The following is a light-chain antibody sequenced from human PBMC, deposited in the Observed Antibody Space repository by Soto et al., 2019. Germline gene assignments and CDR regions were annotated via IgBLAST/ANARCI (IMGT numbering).Light chain of an antibody. CDR1: QSIGAS. Sequence: DIQMTQSPSTLYASVGDRVTITCRASQSIGASPAWFQQKPGKAPNLLFYKASSLESGVPSRFSGSGSGTEFTLTISTLQPDDFATYYCQQYNSSPLTFGGGTKVEIK. CDR2: KAS. CDR3: QQYNSSPLT. J-gene: IGKJ4*01. V-gene: IGKV1-5*03.